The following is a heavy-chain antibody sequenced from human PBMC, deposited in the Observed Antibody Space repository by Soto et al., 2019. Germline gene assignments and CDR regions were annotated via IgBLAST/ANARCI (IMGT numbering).Heavy chain of an antibody. Sequence: EVQLLESGGGLVQPGGSLRLSCAASGFTLSSYAMSWVRQAPGKGLEWVSAISGSGGSTYYADSVKGRFTISRDNSKNTLYLQMNSLRAEDTAVYYCAKDRIQLWAQPMDYWGQGTLVTVSS. D-gene: IGHD5-18*01. CDR2: ISGSGGST. CDR3: AKDRIQLWAQPMDY. J-gene: IGHJ4*02. V-gene: IGHV3-23*01. CDR1: GFTLSSYA.